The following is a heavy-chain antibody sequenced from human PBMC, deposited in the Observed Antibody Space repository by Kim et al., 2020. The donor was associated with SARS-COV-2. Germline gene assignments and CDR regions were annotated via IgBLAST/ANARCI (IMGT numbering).Heavy chain of an antibody. V-gene: IGHV3-30*04. CDR2: ISYDGSNK. CDR1: GFTFSSYA. J-gene: IGHJ3*02. CDR3: ASSTMVRGEDAFDI. Sequence: GGSLRLSCTASGFTFSSYAMHWVRQAPGKGLEWVAVISYDGSNKYYADSVKGRFTISRDNSKNTLYLQMNSLRAEDTAVYYCASSTMVRGEDAFDIWGQG. D-gene: IGHD3-10*01.